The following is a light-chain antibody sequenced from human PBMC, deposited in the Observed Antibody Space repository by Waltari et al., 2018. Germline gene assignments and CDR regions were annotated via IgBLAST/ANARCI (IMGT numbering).Light chain of an antibody. CDR2: GAS. CDR1: QSVSSN. CDR3: QQYNNWPRA. Sequence: EIVMTQSPATLSVSPGERATLSCRASQSVSSNLAWYQQKPGQAPRLLIYGASTRATGIPARFSGSGSGKEFTLTLSSLQSEDFAVYYCQQYNNWPRAFVQGTKVEIK. V-gene: IGKV3-15*01. J-gene: IGKJ1*01.